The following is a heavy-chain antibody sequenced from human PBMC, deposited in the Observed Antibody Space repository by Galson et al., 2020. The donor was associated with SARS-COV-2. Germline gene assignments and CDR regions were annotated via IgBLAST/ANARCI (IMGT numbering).Heavy chain of an antibody. Sequence: GGSLRLSCAASGFTFSSYWMHWVPQAPGKGLVWVSRIYSEGSITSYADSVKGRFTIPGNNAKNTLYLQMNSLRAQDTAVYYCARGDMGNDYFDSWGQGTLVTVSS. J-gene: IGHJ4*02. CDR2: IYSEGSIT. CDR3: ARGDMGNDYFDS. D-gene: IGHD7-27*01. V-gene: IGHV3-74*01. CDR1: GFTFSSYW.